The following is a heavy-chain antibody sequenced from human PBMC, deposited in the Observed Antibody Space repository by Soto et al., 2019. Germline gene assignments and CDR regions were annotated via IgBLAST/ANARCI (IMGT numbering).Heavy chain of an antibody. D-gene: IGHD1-26*01. V-gene: IGHV4-31*03. CDR2: IYYSGST. J-gene: IGHJ3*02. CDR1: GASINGSIYY. Sequence: QVQLQESGPGLVKPSQTLSLTCTVSGASINGSIYYWTWIRQHPGSGLEWIGYIYYSGSTYYSPSLQSRVTISVDTSMNDFSLNLSSVTAADTAVYYCARAILAGVYSGRHDDAIDIWGQGTMVTVSS. CDR3: ARAILAGVYSGRHDDAIDI.